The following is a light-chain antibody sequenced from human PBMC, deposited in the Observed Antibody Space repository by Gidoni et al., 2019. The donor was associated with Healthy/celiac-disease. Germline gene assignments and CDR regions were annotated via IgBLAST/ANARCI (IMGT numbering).Light chain of an antibody. CDR3: QQYVTSPLT. V-gene: IGKV3-20*01. CDR2: DTS. Sequence: EIVLTQSPGTLSLSPGERATLSCRASQSVSSNSLAWYQHHPGQAPRLPTYDTSSRATGIPDRFSGSGSGTDFTLTISRLEPEDFAVYYCQQYVTSPLTFGGGTKVEIK. CDR1: QSVSSNS. J-gene: IGKJ4*01.